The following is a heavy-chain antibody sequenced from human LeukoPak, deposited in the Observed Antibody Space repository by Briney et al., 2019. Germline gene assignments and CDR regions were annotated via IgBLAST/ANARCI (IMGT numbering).Heavy chain of an antibody. V-gene: IGHV3-7*01. D-gene: IGHD2-21*02. J-gene: IGHJ4*02. CDR2: INQDGSKK. Sequence: GGSLRLSCVASRFTFSNYWMSWVRQAPGKGLEWVANINQDGSKKRYADSMKGRFTISGDNAKESLFLQLSSLRAEDTAVYYCAKWGPYCVGDYCPALDSWGPGTLVTVSS. CDR1: RFTFSNYW. CDR3: AKWGPYCVGDYCPALDS.